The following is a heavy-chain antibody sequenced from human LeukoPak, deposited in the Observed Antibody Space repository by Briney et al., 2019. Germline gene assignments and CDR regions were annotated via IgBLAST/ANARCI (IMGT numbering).Heavy chain of an antibody. V-gene: IGHV4-39*01. D-gene: IGHD6-13*01. CDR1: GGSISSSSYY. CDR3: AIQYSSSWNGCFDP. CDR2: IYYSGTT. J-gene: IGHJ5*02. Sequence: SETLSLTCPVSGGSISSSSYYWGWIRQPPGKGLEWIGSIYYSGTTYYNPSLKSRVTISVDTSKNQFSLKLTSVTAADTAVYYCAIQYSSSWNGCFDPWGQGTLVTVSS.